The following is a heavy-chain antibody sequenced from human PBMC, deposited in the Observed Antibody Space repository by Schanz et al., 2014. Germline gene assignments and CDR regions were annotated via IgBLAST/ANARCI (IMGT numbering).Heavy chain of an antibody. Sequence: QVQLEESGGGVVQPGGSLRLSCVASGFSFSGFAVHWVRQAPGKGLEWVAVISYDGSHKDYADSVKGRFTISRDNSKNTLYLQMNSLRAEDTAVYFCARMRRSGLSGMDVWGQGTTVIVSS. D-gene: IGHD6-25*01. CDR2: ISYDGSHK. CDR3: ARMRRSGLSGMDV. CDR1: GFSFSGFA. J-gene: IGHJ6*02. V-gene: IGHV3-30*04.